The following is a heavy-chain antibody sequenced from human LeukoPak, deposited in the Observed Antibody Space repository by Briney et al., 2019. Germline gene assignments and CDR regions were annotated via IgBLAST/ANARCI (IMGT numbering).Heavy chain of an antibody. J-gene: IGHJ4*02. V-gene: IGHV3-48*01. Sequence: GGSLRLSCAASGFTFSSYSMNWVRQAPGKGLEWVSYITRSSSAKFYADSVKGRFTISRDNAENLLYLQMNSLRAEDTAVYYCTRDQEGSDYWGQGTLVTVSS. CDR3: TRDQEGSDY. CDR2: ITRSSSAK. CDR1: GFTFSSYS.